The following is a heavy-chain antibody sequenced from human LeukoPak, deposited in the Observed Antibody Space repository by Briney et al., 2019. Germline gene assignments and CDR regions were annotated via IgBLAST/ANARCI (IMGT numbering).Heavy chain of an antibody. CDR3: ARLTTYYMDV. CDR1: GGSFSGYY. Sequence: PSETLSLTCAVYGGSFSGYYWSWIRQPPGKGLEWIGSIFYTGSTYYNPSLKSRLTISVDTSKNHFSLKLSSVTAADTAVYYCARLTTYYMDVWGKGTTVTISS. CDR2: IFYTGST. J-gene: IGHJ6*03. D-gene: IGHD1-14*01. V-gene: IGHV4-34*12.